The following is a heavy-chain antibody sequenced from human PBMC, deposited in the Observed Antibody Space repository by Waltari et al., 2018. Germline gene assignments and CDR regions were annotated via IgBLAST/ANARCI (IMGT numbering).Heavy chain of an antibody. CDR2: LAYTGDNT. J-gene: IGHJ4*02. CDR1: GFQLRKSA. D-gene: IGHD3-22*01. CDR3: AKAHYDSSGYFSDFDY. Sequence: EVQLLDSGGGLVQTGWSLRIFCVASGFQLRKSALYWVRRAPGKGLEWVSPLAYTGDNTHYADSAKGRFTISRDISKRTVYLHMNSLGAEDTAVYYCAKAHYDSSGYFSDFDYWGQGTRVTVSS. V-gene: IGHV3-23*01.